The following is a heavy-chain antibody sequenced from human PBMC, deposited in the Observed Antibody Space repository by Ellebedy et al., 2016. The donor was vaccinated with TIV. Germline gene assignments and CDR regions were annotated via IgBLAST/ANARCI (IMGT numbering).Heavy chain of an antibody. CDR2: ISVDGSST. CDR3: ARDPRNKGFDP. CDR1: GFTISGYW. V-gene: IGHV3-74*03. J-gene: IGHJ5*02. Sequence: GESLKISCAASGFTISGYWMHWVRQAPGKGLVWVSSISVDGSSTQYADSVKGRFTISRDNAKDTLHLQMNSLTAEDSAVYYCARDPRNKGFDPWGQGTLVTVSS.